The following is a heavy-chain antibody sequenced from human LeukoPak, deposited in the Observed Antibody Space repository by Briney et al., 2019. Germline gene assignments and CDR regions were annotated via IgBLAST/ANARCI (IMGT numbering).Heavy chain of an antibody. CDR1: GYTFTSYA. D-gene: IGHD5-12*01. J-gene: IGHJ3*02. Sequence: ASVKVSCEASGYTFTSYAMNWVRQAPGQGLEWMGWINTNTGNPTYVQGFTGRFVFSLDTSVSTAYLQISSLKAEDTAVYYCARDTTDIVALDAFDIWGQGTMVTVSS. CDR3: ARDTTDIVALDAFDI. CDR2: INTNTGNP. V-gene: IGHV7-4-1*02.